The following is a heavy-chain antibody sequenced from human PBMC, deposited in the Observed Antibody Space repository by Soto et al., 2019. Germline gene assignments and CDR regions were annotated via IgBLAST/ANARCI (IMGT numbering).Heavy chain of an antibody. J-gene: IGHJ3*02. Sequence: EAQLVESGGGLVQPGGSLRLSCAALEFTLSNYEMDWVRQAPGKGLEWVSHIGRRGSPIYYADSVKGRFTISRDNAKNSVFLQMNSLRPEDTAVYYCARVYDDYLIDAFDIWGQGTMASVSS. CDR2: IGRRGSPI. V-gene: IGHV3-48*03. CDR1: EFTLSNYE. D-gene: IGHD4-17*01. CDR3: ARVYDDYLIDAFDI.